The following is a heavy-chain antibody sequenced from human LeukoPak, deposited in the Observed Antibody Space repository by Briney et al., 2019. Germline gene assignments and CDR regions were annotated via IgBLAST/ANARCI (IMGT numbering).Heavy chain of an antibody. CDR2: IYYSGST. CDR1: GGSISSYY. J-gene: IGHJ6*02. CDR3: ARRALVCSGGSCKPYYYGMDV. Sequence: SETLSLTCTVSGGSISSYYWSWIRQPPGKGLEWIGYIYYSGSTNYNPSLKSRVTISVDTSKNQFSLKLSSVTAADTAVYYCARRALVCSGGSCKPYYYGMDVWGQGTTVTVSS. V-gene: IGHV4-59*01. D-gene: IGHD2-15*01.